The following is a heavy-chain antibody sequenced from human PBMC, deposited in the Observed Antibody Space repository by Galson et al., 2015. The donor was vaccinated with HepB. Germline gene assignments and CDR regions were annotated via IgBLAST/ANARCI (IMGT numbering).Heavy chain of an antibody. J-gene: IGHJ4*02. Sequence: SVKVSCKASGPTFTGYFMHWVRQAPGEGLEWMGWINTNSGGTNYAQRFQGRVTMARDTSISTAYMELSRLSSDDTAVYYCAREYSNTYYFDDWGQGTLVTVSS. D-gene: IGHD4-11*01. CDR3: AREYSNTYYFDD. CDR1: GPTFTGYF. V-gene: IGHV1-2*02. CDR2: INTNSGGT.